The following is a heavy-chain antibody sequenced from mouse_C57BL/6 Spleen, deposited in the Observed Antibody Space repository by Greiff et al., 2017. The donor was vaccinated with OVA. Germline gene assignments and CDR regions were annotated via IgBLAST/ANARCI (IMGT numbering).Heavy chain of an antibody. CDR3: ARYYGSSYDYAMDY. D-gene: IGHD1-1*01. J-gene: IGHJ4*01. CDR2: INPNNGGT. CDR1: GYTFTDYY. Sequence: EVKLQQSGPELVKPGASVKISCKASGYTFTDYYMNWVKQSHGKSLEWIGDINPNNGGTSYNQKFKGKATLTVDKSSSTAYMELRSLTSEDSAVYYCARYYGSSYDYAMDYWGQGTSVTVSS. V-gene: IGHV1-26*01.